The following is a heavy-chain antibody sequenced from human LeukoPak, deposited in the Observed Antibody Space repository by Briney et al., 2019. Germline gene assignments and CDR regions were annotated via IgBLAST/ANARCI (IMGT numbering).Heavy chain of an antibody. CDR3: AKVRSLSLAATEPLDY. CDR1: GFTFSNYW. CDR2: INSDGSST. D-gene: IGHD6-6*01. Sequence: GGSLRLSCAASGFTFSNYWMHWVRQAPGKGLVWVSRINSDGSSTSYADFVKGRFTISRDNAKNTLYLQMNSLRPEDTALYYCAKVRSLSLAATEPLDYWGQGTLVTVSS. J-gene: IGHJ4*02. V-gene: IGHV3-74*01.